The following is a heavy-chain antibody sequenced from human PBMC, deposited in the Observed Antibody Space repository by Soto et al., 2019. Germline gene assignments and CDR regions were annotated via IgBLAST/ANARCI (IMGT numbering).Heavy chain of an antibody. CDR2: INAGNGNT. J-gene: IGHJ4*02. V-gene: IGHV1-3*01. D-gene: IGHD6-19*01. CDR3: ASDYGSNWRL. Sequence: QAHLVQPGAEVKMPGDSVQVSCKASGFVSSNYNFHWVRQAPGQSLEWMGRINAGNGNTQYSQNFQGRVTFTSDASASTAFMELTNLRFEDRAMYYCASDYGSNWRLWGQGTLVSVSS. CDR1: GFVSSNYN.